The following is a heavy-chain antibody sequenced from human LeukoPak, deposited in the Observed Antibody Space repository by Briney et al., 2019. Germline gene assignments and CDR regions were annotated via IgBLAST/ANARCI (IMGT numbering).Heavy chain of an antibody. CDR1: GYTFTSYG. D-gene: IGHD3-22*01. Sequence: ASVTVSCKASGYTFTSYGISWVRQAPGQGLEWMGWISAYNGNTNYAQKLQGRVTMTTGTSTSTAYMELRSLRSDDTAVYYCARVRNYYDSSGTPSRHYGMDVWGQGTTVTVSS. J-gene: IGHJ6*02. CDR2: ISAYNGNT. V-gene: IGHV1-18*01. CDR3: ARVRNYYDSSGTPSRHYGMDV.